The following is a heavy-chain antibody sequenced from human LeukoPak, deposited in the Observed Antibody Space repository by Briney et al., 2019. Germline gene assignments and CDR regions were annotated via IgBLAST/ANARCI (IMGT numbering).Heavy chain of an antibody. CDR2: ISSSGSTI. CDR3: AMGGSGWFRGYYFDY. V-gene: IGHV3-11*01. D-gene: IGHD6-19*01. Sequence: GGSLRLSCAAPGFTFSDYYMSWIRQAPGKGLEWVSYISSSGSTICYADSVKGRFTISRDNAKNSLYLQMNSLRAEDTAVYYCAMGGSGWFRGYYFDYWGQGTLVTVSS. CDR1: GFTFSDYY. J-gene: IGHJ4*02.